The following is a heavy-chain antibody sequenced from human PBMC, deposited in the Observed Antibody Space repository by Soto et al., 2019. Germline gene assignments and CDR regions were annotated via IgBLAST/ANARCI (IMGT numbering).Heavy chain of an antibody. D-gene: IGHD6-13*01. CDR3: VKDESINWYSGHFRH. Sequence: TLRRSCSACGCRLDDYTMHRVRQVPGNDLEWGSGINWNSGSIGYGDSVKGRFAISRDNAKHSLNLQMNSLSAEDTAFYYCVKDESINWYSGHFRHWGQGTLVTVSS. V-gene: IGHV3-9*01. CDR2: INWNSGSI. CDR1: GCRLDDYT. J-gene: IGHJ1*01.